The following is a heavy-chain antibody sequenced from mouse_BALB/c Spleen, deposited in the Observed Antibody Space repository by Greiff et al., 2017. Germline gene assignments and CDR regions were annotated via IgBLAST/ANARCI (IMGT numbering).Heavy chain of an antibody. V-gene: IGHV14-3*02. J-gene: IGHJ4*01. Sequence: EVQLVESGAELVKPGASVKLSCTASGFNIKATYMHWVKQRPEQGLEWIGRIDPANGNTKYDPKFQGKATITADTSSSTAYLQLSSLTSEDTAVYYCARGGYYGRAMDYWGQGTSVTVSS. D-gene: IGHD1-1*01. CDR2: IDPANGNT. CDR3: ARGGYYGRAMDY. CDR1: GFNIKATY.